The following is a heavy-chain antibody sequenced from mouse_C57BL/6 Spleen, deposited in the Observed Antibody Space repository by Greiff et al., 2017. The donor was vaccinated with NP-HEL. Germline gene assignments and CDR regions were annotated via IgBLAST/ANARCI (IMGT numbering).Heavy chain of an antibody. CDR1: GYTFTDYE. CDR2: IDPETGGT. J-gene: IGHJ4*01. CDR3: TKGRLRRYAMDY. V-gene: IGHV1-15*01. Sequence: QVQLQQSGAELVRPGASVTLSCKASGYTFTDYEMHWVKQTPVHGLEWIGAIDPETGGTAYNQKFKGKAILTADKSSSTAYMELRSLTSEDSAVYYCTKGRLRRYAMDYWGQGTSVTVSS. D-gene: IGHD2-4*01.